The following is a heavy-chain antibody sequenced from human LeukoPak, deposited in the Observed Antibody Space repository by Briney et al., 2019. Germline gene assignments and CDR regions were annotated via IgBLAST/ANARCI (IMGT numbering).Heavy chain of an antibody. CDR2: ISAYNGNT. CDR3: ARDYRSYYYYYGMDV. V-gene: IGHV1-18*01. D-gene: IGHD4-11*01. J-gene: IGHJ6*02. Sequence: VASVKVSFTASGYTFTIYGISWVRQAPGQGLEWMGWISAYNGNTNYAQKLQGRVTMTTDTSTSTAYMELRSLRSDDTAVYYCARDYRSYYYYYGMDVWGQGTTVTVSS. CDR1: GYTFTIYG.